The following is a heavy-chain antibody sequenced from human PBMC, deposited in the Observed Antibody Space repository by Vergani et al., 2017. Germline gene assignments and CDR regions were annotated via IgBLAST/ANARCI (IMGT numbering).Heavy chain of an antibody. D-gene: IGHD5-12*01. CDR3: ASDRVDTVATTTYYYYYYGMAV. J-gene: IGHJ6*02. CDR2: IYSGGRT. CDR1: GFTVSSNY. Sequence: EVQLVESGGGLVQPGGSLRLSCAASGFTVSSNYMSWVRQAPGKGLEWVSGIYSGGRTYYADSVKGRFTISRHNSKNKLYLQMNRLRAEDTAVYYCASDRVDTVATTTYYYYYYGMAVWGQGTTVTVSS. V-gene: IGHV3-53*04.